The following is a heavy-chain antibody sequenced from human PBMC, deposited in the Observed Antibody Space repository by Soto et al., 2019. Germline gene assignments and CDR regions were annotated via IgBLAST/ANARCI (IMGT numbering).Heavy chain of an antibody. CDR2: IYWDDDK. V-gene: IGHV2-5*02. CDR1: GFSLSTVGVA. CDR3: AHRRQEARRWGVYFAS. D-gene: IGHD6-6*01. J-gene: IGHJ4*02. Sequence: QITLKESGPTLVTPTQTLTLTCTFSGFSLSTVGVAVGWIRQPPGKALECLALIYWDDDKRYRPSLKSRLTIPKDPSKNQVVLTWTNMDPVDTGTYFCAHRRQEARRWGVYFASWGQGSLVTVSS.